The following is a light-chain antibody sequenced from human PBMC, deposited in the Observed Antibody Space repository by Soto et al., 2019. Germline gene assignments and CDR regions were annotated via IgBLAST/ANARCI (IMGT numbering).Light chain of an antibody. Sequence: SVLTQPPSASGTPGQRVTISCSGSSSNIGSNYVYWYQQLPGTAPKLLIYRNNQRPSGVPDRFSGSKSGTSASLAISGLRSEDEADYYCAAWDDSLSGNWVFGGGTKVTVL. J-gene: IGLJ3*02. CDR3: AAWDDSLSGNWV. CDR1: SSNIGSNY. V-gene: IGLV1-47*01. CDR2: RNN.